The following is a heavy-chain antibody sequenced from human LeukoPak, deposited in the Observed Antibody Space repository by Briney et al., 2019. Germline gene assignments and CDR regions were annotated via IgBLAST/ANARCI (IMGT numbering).Heavy chain of an antibody. D-gene: IGHD3-3*01. CDR1: GFTFSSYA. J-gene: IGHJ5*02. Sequence: PGGSLRLSCAASGFTFSSYAMHWVRQAPGKGLEYVSAISSNGGSTYYANSVKGRLTISRDNSKNTLYLQMGSLRAEDMAVYYCARESSYYDFWSGSAWFDPWGQGTLVTVSS. V-gene: IGHV3-64*01. CDR3: ARESSYYDFWSGSAWFDP. CDR2: ISSNGGST.